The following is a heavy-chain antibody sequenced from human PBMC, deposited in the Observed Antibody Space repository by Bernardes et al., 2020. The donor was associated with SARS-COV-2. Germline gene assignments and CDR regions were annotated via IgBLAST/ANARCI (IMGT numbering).Heavy chain of an antibody. D-gene: IGHD6-6*01. CDR2: IYYSGST. CDR1: GGSISSSSYY. J-gene: IGHJ4*02. Sequence: SETLSLTCTVSGGSISSSSYYWGWIRQPPGKGLEWIGSIYYSGSTYYNPSLKSRVTISVDTSKNQFSLKLSSVTAADTAVYYCARINIAARRAFDYWGQGTLVTVSS. CDR3: ARINIAARRAFDY. V-gene: IGHV4-39*01.